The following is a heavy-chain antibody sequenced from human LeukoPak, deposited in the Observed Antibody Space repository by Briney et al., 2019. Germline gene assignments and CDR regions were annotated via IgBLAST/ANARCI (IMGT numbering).Heavy chain of an antibody. D-gene: IGHD3-3*01. V-gene: IGHV1-18*01. CDR3: ARTSDLNAESGYSDY. CDR2: ISAYNGVT. CDR1: GCTFASYY. J-gene: IGHJ4*02. Sequence: ASVKVSCKGSGCTFASYYIIWVRLAPGQGLEWMGWISAYNGVTKYPQNLQGRVTMTTDTSTNTVYMELRSLRSDDTAVYYCARTSDLNAESGYSDYWGQGTPVTVSS.